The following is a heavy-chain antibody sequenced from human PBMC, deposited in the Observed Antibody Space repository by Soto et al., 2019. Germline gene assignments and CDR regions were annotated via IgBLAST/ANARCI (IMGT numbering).Heavy chain of an antibody. CDR3: ARESDLSSMDV. J-gene: IGHJ6*02. CDR1: GFAFSSYW. V-gene: IGHV3-7*05. CDR2: IKQDGSEK. Sequence: GGSLRLCCAACGFAFSSYWMSWVRQAPGKGLEWVANIKQDGSEKYYVDSVKGRFTISRDDAKNSLYLQMNSLSAEDTAVYYCARESDLSSMDVWGQGTTVTVSS.